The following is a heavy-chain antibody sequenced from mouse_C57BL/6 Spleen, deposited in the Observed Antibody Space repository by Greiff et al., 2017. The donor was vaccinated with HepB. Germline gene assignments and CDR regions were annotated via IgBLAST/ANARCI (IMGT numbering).Heavy chain of an antibody. D-gene: IGHD3-3*01. CDR1: GFTFTDYY. CDR2: IRNKANGYTT. Sequence: EVMLVESGGGLVQPGGSLSLSCAASGFTFTDYYMSWVRQPPGKALEWLGFIRNKANGYTTEYSASVKGRFTISRDNSQSILYLQMNALRAEDSATYYCARRGGTGSFDYWGQGTTLTVSS. V-gene: IGHV7-3*01. J-gene: IGHJ2*01. CDR3: ARRGGTGSFDY.